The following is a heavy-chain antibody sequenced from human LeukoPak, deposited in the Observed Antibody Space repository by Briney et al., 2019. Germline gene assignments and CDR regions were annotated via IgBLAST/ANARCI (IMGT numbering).Heavy chain of an antibody. Sequence: SETLSLTRAVSGASFSYDYWSWLRQAPGKGPECIGEINNSGSITYTPSLTSPVTISAEKSKSQFSLRLTSVTAAATAVYYCAKGVWAPRFDSWGQGTLVTVSS. D-gene: IGHD7-27*01. J-gene: IGHJ5*01. CDR2: INNSGSI. V-gene: IGHV4-34*01. CDR3: AKGVWAPRFDS. CDR1: GASFSYDY.